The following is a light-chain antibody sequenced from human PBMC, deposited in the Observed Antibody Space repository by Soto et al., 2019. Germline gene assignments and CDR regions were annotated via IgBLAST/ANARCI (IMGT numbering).Light chain of an antibody. CDR1: SSDVGGYNY. CDR2: DVT. Sequence: QSALTQPRSVSGSPGQSVTISCTGTSSDVGGYNYVSWYQQHPGKAPKLMIYDVTKRPSGVPDRFSGSKSGNTASLTISGLQDEDEADYYCCSYAGSYVVFGVGTKVTVL. V-gene: IGLV2-11*01. J-gene: IGLJ2*01. CDR3: CSYAGSYVV.